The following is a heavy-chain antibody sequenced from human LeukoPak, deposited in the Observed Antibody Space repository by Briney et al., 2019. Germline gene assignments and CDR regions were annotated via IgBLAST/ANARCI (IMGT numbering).Heavy chain of an antibody. CDR2: IRNDGTNK. CDR1: GFTFSSYG. Sequence: GGSLRLSCAASGFTFSSYGMHWVRRAPGKGLEWVAVIRNDGTNKYYADSVKGRFTISRDNSKNTVHLQMNSLTAEDTAVYCCAKDHCSRDTCYYYYYMDVWGKGSTVTVSS. V-gene: IGHV3-30*02. D-gene: IGHD2-15*01. J-gene: IGHJ6*03. CDR3: AKDHCSRDTCYYYYYMDV.